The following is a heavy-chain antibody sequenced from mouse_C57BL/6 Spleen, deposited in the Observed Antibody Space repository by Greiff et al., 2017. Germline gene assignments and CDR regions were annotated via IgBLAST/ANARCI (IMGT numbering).Heavy chain of an antibody. V-gene: IGHV1-18*01. D-gene: IGHD2-1*01. Sequence: EVQLQQSGPELVKPGASVKIPCKASGYTFTDYNMDWVKQSHGKSLEWIGDINPNNGGTIYNQKFKGKATLTVDKSSSTAYMELRSLTSEDTAVYYCALYGNYEGAMDYWGQGTSVTVSS. J-gene: IGHJ4*01. CDR1: GYTFTDYN. CDR2: INPNNGGT. CDR3: ALYGNYEGAMDY.